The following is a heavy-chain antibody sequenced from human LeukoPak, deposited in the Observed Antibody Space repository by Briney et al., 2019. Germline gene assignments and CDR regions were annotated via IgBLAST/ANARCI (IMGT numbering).Heavy chain of an antibody. CDR2: IKTDGSQI. Sequence: GGSLRLSCAASGFTFSSYSMNWVRQAPGKGLEWVANIKTDGSQIYYVDSVKGRFTISRDNAKNSLYLQMNSLRAEDTAVYYCARDLNWETYWGQGALVSVSS. V-gene: IGHV3-7*01. D-gene: IGHD7-27*01. CDR1: GFTFSSYS. J-gene: IGHJ4*02. CDR3: ARDLNWETY.